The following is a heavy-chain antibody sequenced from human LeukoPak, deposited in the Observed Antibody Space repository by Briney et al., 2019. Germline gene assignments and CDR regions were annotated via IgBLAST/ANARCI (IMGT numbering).Heavy chain of an antibody. CDR3: ARDRKDIVATIYYYGMDV. Sequence: GGSLRLSCAASGFTFSSYSMHWVRQAPGKGLEWVSSISSSSSYIYYADSVKGRFTISRDNAKNPLYLQMNSLRAEDTAVYYCARDRKDIVATIYYYGMDVWGQGTTVTVSS. CDR2: ISSSSSYI. V-gene: IGHV3-21*01. J-gene: IGHJ6*02. CDR1: GFTFSSYS. D-gene: IGHD5-12*01.